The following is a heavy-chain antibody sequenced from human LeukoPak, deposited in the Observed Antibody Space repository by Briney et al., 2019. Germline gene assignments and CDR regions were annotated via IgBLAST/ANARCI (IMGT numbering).Heavy chain of an antibody. CDR3: ARWYCGRNTCYYDY. D-gene: IGHD2-2*01. CDR1: GFTVSNNY. CDR2: IYNTGET. V-gene: IGHV3-53*01. Sequence: GGSLRLSCAASGFTVSNNYMGWVRQAPGEGLEWVSFIYNTGETYYADSVKGRFTISGDNSKNTLYLQMNSLRAEDTAVYYCARWYCGRNTCYYDYWGQGTLVTVSS. J-gene: IGHJ4*02.